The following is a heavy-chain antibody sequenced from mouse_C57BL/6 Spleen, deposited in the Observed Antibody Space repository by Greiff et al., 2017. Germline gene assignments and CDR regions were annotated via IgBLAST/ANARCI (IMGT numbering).Heavy chain of an antibody. D-gene: IGHD2-2*01. CDR2: IYPGSGST. J-gene: IGHJ3*01. CDR1: GYTFTSYW. V-gene: IGHV1-55*01. CDR3: ARGRSIYYGCVGGFAY. Sequence: QVQLQQPGAELVKPGASVKMSCKASGYTFTSYWITWVKQRPGQGLEWIGDIYPGSGSTNYNEKFKSKATLTVDTSSSTAYMQLSSLTSEDSAVYYCARGRSIYYGCVGGFAYWGQGTLVTVSA.